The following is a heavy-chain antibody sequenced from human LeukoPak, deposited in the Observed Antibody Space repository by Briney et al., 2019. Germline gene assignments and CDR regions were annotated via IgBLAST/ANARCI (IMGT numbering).Heavy chain of an antibody. CDR1: GGSFSGYY. CDR3: ARGAPYYYDSSGPSWFDP. J-gene: IGHJ5*02. Sequence: SENLSLTCAVYGGSFSGYYWSWIRQPPGKGLEWIGYIYYSGSTNYNPSLKSRVTISVDTSKNQFSLKLSSVTAADTAVYYCARGAPYYYDSSGPSWFDPWGQGTLVTVSS. D-gene: IGHD3-22*01. V-gene: IGHV4-59*01. CDR2: IYYSGST.